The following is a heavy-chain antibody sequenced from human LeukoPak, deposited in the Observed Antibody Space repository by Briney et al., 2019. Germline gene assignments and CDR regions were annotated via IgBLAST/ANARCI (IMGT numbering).Heavy chain of an antibody. V-gene: IGHV3-21*01. J-gene: IGHJ4*02. D-gene: IGHD5-18*01. CDR1: GFTFSTYN. CDR2: ISSSSTYI. CDR3: AREGGYSYGYPDY. Sequence: PGGSLRLSCAASGFTFSTYNMNWVRQAPGKGLEWVSSISSSSTYINYANSVKGRFTISRDDAKDSLYLQMNSLRAEDTAVYYCAREGGYSYGYPDYWGQGTLVTVSS.